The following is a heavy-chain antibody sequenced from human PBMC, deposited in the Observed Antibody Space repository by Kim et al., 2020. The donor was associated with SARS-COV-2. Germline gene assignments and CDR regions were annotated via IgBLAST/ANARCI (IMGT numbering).Heavy chain of an antibody. Sequence: SETLSLTCAVSGGSISSSNWWSWVRQPPGKGLEWIGEIYHSGSTNYNPSLKSRVTISVDKSKNQFSLKLSSVTAADTAVYYCARGYCSGGSCYRFSQDAFDIWGQGTMVTVSS. J-gene: IGHJ3*02. CDR1: GGSISSSNW. CDR3: ARGYCSGGSCYRFSQDAFDI. V-gene: IGHV4-4*02. D-gene: IGHD2-15*01. CDR2: IYHSGST.